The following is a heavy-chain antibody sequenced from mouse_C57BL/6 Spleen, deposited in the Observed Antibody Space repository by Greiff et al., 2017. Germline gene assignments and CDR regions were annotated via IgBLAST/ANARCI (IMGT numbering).Heavy chain of an antibody. CDR3: ARAPYYGSSYGYFDV. D-gene: IGHD1-1*01. V-gene: IGHV1-59*01. CDR1: GYTFTSYW. CDR2: IDPSDSYT. J-gene: IGHJ1*03. Sequence: QVQLQQPGAELVRPGTSVKLSCKASGYTFTSYWMHRVKQRPGQGLAWIGVIDPSDSYTNYNQKFKGTATLTVDTSSSTAYMQLSSLTSEDSAVYYCARAPYYGSSYGYFDVWGTGTTVTVSS.